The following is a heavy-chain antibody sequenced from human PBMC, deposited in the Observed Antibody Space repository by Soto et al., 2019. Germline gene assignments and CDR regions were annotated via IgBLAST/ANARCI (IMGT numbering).Heavy chain of an antibody. D-gene: IGHD5-18*01. J-gene: IGHJ5*02. CDR2: IYYSGST. Sequence: PSETLSLTCTVSGGSISSSSYYWGWIRQPPGKGLEWIGSIYYSGSTYYNPSLKSRVTISVDTSKNQFSLKLSSVTAADTAVYYCARRGYSGTYNWFDPWGQGTLVTVSS. CDR1: GGSISSSSYY. CDR3: ARRGYSGTYNWFDP. V-gene: IGHV4-39*01.